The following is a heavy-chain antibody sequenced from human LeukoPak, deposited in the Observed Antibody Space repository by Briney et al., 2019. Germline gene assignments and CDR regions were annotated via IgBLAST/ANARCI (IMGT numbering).Heavy chain of an antibody. J-gene: IGHJ4*02. Sequence: GGSLRLSCAASGFTFSAYGMHWVRQAPGKGLEWVAFIQYDGHETYYADSVKGGFIISKDNSRNTLYLQMNTLRPEDTAFYYCARYNYADLWGQGTLVAVSS. CDR3: ARYNYADL. V-gene: IGHV3-30*02. CDR1: GFTFSAYG. D-gene: IGHD3-16*01. CDR2: IQYDGHET.